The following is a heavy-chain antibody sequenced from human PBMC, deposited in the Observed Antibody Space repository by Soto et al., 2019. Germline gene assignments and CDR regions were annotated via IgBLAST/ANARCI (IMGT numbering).Heavy chain of an antibody. CDR1: GYTFTNYG. J-gene: IGHJ6*02. Sequence: AASVKVSCKASGYTFTNYGISWVRQAPGQGLEWMGWITAYNGNTDYAQKLQGRVTMTTDTSTSTAYMELRSLRSDDTAVYYCAQRGVAAAGTDYYYGMDVWGQGTTVTVSS. V-gene: IGHV1-18*01. CDR3: AQRGVAAAGTDYYYGMDV. CDR2: ITAYNGNT. D-gene: IGHD6-13*01.